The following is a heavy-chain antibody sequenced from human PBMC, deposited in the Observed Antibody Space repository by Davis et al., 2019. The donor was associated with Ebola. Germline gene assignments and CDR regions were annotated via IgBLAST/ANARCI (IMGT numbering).Heavy chain of an antibody. CDR3: ARGRDGDRHFDY. D-gene: IGHD4-17*01. J-gene: IGHJ4*02. V-gene: IGHV4-39*01. CDR1: SGPISDSRYY. Sequence: SETLSLTCSVPSGPISDSRYYWGWVRQTPEKGLEYIATIYSSRTTYSNPSLKSRVTLSIDTSKNQFSLELNSVTAADTAVYYCARGRDGDRHFDYWGQGTLVTVSS. CDR2: IYSSRTT.